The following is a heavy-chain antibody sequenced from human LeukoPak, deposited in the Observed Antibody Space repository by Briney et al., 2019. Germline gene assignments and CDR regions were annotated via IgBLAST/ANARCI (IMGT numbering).Heavy chain of an antibody. Sequence: ASVKVSCKASGYTFTSYGTSWVRQAPGQGLEWMGWISAYNGNTNYAQKLQGRVTMTTDTSTSTAYMELRSLRSDDTAVYYCARDGSDYYGSGSPPLDYWGQGTLVTVSS. V-gene: IGHV1-18*01. CDR1: GYTFTSYG. CDR2: ISAYNGNT. J-gene: IGHJ4*02. CDR3: ARDGSDYYGSGSPPLDY. D-gene: IGHD3-10*01.